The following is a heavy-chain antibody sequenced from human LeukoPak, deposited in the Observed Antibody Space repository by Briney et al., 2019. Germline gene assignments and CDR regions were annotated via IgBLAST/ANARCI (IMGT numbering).Heavy chain of an antibody. D-gene: IGHD5-18*01. J-gene: IGHJ6*02. CDR3: ARVGVGYSYAINYYYGMDV. Sequence: GSLRLSCAASGFTFSSYAMSWVRQAPGKGLEWIGSIYYSGSTYYNPSLKSRVTISVDTSKNQFSLKLSSVTAADTAVYYCARVGVGYSYAINYYYGMDVWGQGTTVTVSS. CDR1: GFTFSSYA. CDR2: IYYSGST. V-gene: IGHV4-39*07.